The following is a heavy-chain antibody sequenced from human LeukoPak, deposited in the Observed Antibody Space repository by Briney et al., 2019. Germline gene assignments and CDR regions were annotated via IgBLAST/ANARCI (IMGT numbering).Heavy chain of an antibody. V-gene: IGHV4-34*01. CDR2: INHSGST. CDR1: GGSFSGYY. CDR3: ARESRGQGTTSSWFDP. Sequence: SETLSLTCAVYGGSFSGYYWSWIRQPPGKGLEWIGEINHSGSTNYNPSLKSRVTISVDTSKNQFSLKLSSVTAEDTAVYYCARESRGQGTTSSWFDPWGQGTLVTVSS. J-gene: IGHJ5*02. D-gene: IGHD1-1*01.